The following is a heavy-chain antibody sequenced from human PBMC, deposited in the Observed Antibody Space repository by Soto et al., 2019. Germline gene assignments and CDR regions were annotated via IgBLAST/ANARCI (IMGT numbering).Heavy chain of an antibody. Sequence: QVQLVQSGAEVKKPGSSVKVSCKASGGTFSSYAISWVRQAPGQGLEWMGGIIPIFGTANYAQKFQGRVTITADESTSTAYMELSSLRSEDTAVYYCATHYCSGGICYFGLDFDYWGQGTLVTVSS. CDR2: IIPIFGTA. CDR1: GGTFSSYA. D-gene: IGHD2-15*01. CDR3: ATHYCSGGICYFGLDFDY. J-gene: IGHJ4*02. V-gene: IGHV1-69*01.